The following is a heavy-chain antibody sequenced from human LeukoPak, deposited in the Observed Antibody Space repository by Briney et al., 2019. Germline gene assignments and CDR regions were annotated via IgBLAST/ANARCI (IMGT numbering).Heavy chain of an antibody. Sequence: GGSLRLSCAASGFTFSTFEMNWVRQAPGKGLEWVSYISSGGSTIYYADSVKGRFTISRDNARNSLFLQMNSLRAEDTAVYYCARPFYCSGGSCYSGLGYWGQGTPVTVSS. CDR2: ISSGGSTI. CDR1: GFTFSTFE. CDR3: ARPFYCSGGSCYSGLGY. V-gene: IGHV3-48*03. J-gene: IGHJ4*02. D-gene: IGHD2-15*01.